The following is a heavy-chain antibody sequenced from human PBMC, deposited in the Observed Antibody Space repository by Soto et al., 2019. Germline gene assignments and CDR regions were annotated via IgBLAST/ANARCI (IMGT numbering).Heavy chain of an antibody. D-gene: IGHD3-9*01. CDR3: ARDLNYALSTVYYDLFDT. CDR2: LKGDGSKE. CDR1: GFTFSNFW. V-gene: IGHV3-7*01. J-gene: IGHJ3*02. Sequence: EVQLLESGGGLVQPGGSLRLSCMASGFTFSNFWMAWVRQVPGKGLEWVANLKGDGSKENYVDSVKGRFTISRDNAKNSLYLQMNSLRAEDTALYFSARDLNYALSTVYYDLFDTWGQGTMVTVSS.